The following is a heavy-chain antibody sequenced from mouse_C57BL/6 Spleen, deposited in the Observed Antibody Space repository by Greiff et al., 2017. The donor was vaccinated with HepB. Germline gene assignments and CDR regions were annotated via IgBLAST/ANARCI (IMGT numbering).Heavy chain of an antibody. Sequence: VQLQQSGPELVKPGASVKISCKASGYAFSSSWMNWVKQRPGKGLEWIGRIYPGDGDTNYNGKFKGKATLTADKSSSTAYMQLSSLTSEDSAVYFCASWAAVVEYYFDYWGQGTTLTVSS. CDR1: GYAFSSSW. CDR3: ASWAAVVEYYFDY. D-gene: IGHD1-1*01. J-gene: IGHJ2*01. CDR2: IYPGDGDT. V-gene: IGHV1-82*01.